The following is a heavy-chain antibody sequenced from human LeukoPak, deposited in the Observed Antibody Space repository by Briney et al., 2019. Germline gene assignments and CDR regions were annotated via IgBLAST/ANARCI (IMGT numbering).Heavy chain of an antibody. V-gene: IGHV3-53*01. J-gene: IGHJ4*02. D-gene: IGHD3-22*01. CDR3: ARAKHSGYFSYYFDY. CDR1: GFTFSSYA. Sequence: GGSLRLSCAASGFTFSSYAMSWVRQAPGKGLEWVSVIYSGGSTYYADSVKGRFTISRDNSKNTLYLQMNSLRAEDTAVYYCARAKHSGYFSYYFDYWGQGTLVTVSS. CDR2: IYSGGST.